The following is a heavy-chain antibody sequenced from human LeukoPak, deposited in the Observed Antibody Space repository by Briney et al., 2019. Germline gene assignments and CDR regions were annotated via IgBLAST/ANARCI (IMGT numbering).Heavy chain of an antibody. CDR1: GGSISSGGYY. CDR2: IYYSGST. D-gene: IGHD6-13*01. CDR3: ARYPIAAAGPDY. V-gene: IGHV4-31*03. Sequence: SQTLSLTCTVSGGSISSGGYYWSWIRQHPGTGLEWIGYIYYSGSTYYNPSLKSRVTISVDTSKNQFSLKLSSVTAADTAVYYCARYPIAAAGPDYWGQGTLVTVSS. J-gene: IGHJ4*02.